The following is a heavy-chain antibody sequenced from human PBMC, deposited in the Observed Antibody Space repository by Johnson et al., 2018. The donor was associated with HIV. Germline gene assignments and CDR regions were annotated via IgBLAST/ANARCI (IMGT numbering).Heavy chain of an antibody. D-gene: IGHD6-19*01. J-gene: IGHJ3*02. Sequence: QLESGGGVVQPGRSLRLSCAASGFTFSSYAMHWVRQAPGKGLEWVAIISYDGSNKYYADSVKGRFTISRDNSKNTLYLQMNSLRAEDTAVYYCARDLAGHNAFDIWGQGTMVTVSS. V-gene: IGHV3-30*14. CDR2: ISYDGSNK. CDR1: GFTFSSYA. CDR3: ARDLAGHNAFDI.